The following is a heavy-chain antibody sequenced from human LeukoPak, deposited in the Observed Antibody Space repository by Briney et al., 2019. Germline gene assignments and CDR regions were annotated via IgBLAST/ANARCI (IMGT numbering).Heavy chain of an antibody. CDR1: GGSISSGDYY. V-gene: IGHV4-30-4*01. J-gene: IGHJ6*02. Sequence: SETLSLTCTVSGGSISSGDYYWSWIRQPPGKGLEWIGYIYYSGSTHYNPSLKSRVTISVDTSKNQFSLKLSSVTAADTAVYYCARAPLPYYYYGMDVWGQGTTVTVSS. CDR3: ARAPLPYYYYGMDV. CDR2: IYYSGST.